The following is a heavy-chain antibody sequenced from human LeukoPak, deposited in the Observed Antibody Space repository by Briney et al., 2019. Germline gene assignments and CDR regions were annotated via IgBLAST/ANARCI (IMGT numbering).Heavy chain of an antibody. CDR1: GGTFSSYA. CDR2: IIPIFGTA. CDR3: AVTKSGYSYGSPSYYFDY. D-gene: IGHD5-18*01. J-gene: IGHJ4*02. V-gene: IGHV1-69*05. Sequence: SSVKVSCKASGGTFSSYAISWVRQAPGQGLEWMGGIIPIFGTANYAQKFQGRVTITTDESTSTDYMELSSLRSEDPAVYYCAVTKSGYSYGSPSYYFDYWGQGTLVTVSS.